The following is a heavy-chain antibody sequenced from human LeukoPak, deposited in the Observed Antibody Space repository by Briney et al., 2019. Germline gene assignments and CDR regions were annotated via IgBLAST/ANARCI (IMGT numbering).Heavy chain of an antibody. CDR3: ARLYSGSYYRWFDP. Sequence: ASVKVSRKASGYTFTSYGISWVRQAPGQGLEWMGWISAYNGNTNYAQKLQGRVTMTTDTSTSTAYMELRSLRSDDTAVYYCARLYSGSYYRWFDPWGQGTLVTVSS. J-gene: IGHJ5*02. D-gene: IGHD1-26*01. CDR1: GYTFTSYG. CDR2: ISAYNGNT. V-gene: IGHV1-18*01.